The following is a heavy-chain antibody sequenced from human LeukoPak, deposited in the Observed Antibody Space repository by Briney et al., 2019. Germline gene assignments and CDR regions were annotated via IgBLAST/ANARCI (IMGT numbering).Heavy chain of an antibody. CDR3: ARELLGMGYYFDY. D-gene: IGHD1-14*01. J-gene: IGHJ4*02. CDR2: ISSSSSYI. CDR1: GFTFSSYS. V-gene: IGHV3-21*01. Sequence: PGGSLRLSCAASGFTFSSYSMNWVRQAPGKGLEWVSSISSSSSYIYYADSVKGRFTISRDNAKNSLYLQMNSRRAEDTAVYYCARELLGMGYYFDYWGQGTLVTVSS.